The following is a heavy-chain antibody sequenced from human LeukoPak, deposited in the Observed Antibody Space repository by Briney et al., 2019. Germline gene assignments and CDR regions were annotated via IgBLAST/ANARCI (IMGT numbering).Heavy chain of an antibody. J-gene: IGHJ4*02. V-gene: IGHV5-51*01. Sequence: GGALKISCKGSGYHFTSYWIGWVRQRPGKGLEWMGIIYPCDSDTRYSPSFQGQVTISADKSISTAYLQWSSLKASDTAMYYCAGHGEMATISYWGQGTLVTVPS. CDR2: IYPCDSDT. D-gene: IGHD5-24*01. CDR1: GYHFTSYW. CDR3: AGHGEMATISY.